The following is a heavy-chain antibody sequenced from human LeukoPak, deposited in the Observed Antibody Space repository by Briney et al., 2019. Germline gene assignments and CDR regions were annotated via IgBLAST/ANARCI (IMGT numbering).Heavy chain of an antibody. D-gene: IGHD3-10*01. Sequence: SGGSLRLSCAASGFTFSSYEMNWVRQAPGKGLEWVSYISSSGSTIYYADSVKGRFTISRDNAKNSLYLQMNSLRAEDTAVYYCAKSAYYYGSGRPRAEFDYWGQGTLVTVSS. CDR1: GFTFSSYE. CDR3: AKSAYYYGSGRPRAEFDY. J-gene: IGHJ4*02. V-gene: IGHV3-48*03. CDR2: ISSSGSTI.